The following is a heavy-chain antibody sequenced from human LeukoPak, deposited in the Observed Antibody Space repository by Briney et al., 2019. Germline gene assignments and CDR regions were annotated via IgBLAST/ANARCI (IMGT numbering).Heavy chain of an antibody. J-gene: IGHJ6*02. Sequence: ASVKVSCTASGYTFTSYGISWVRPAPGQGLAWMGWISAYNGNTNYAQKLQGRVTMTTDTSTSTAYMELRSLRSDDTAVYYCASITMVRGVISGYGMDVWGQGTTVTVS. CDR2: ISAYNGNT. CDR1: GYTFTSYG. D-gene: IGHD3-10*01. CDR3: ASITMVRGVISGYGMDV. V-gene: IGHV1-18*01.